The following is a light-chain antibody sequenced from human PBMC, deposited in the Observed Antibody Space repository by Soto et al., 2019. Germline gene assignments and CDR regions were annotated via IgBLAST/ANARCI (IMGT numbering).Light chain of an antibody. CDR1: QGIGNY. J-gene: IGKJ1*01. V-gene: IGKV1-27*01. CDR3: QKYDSAPKT. CDR2: AAS. Sequence: DSQMTQSPSSLSSSVVDRVASTGRASQGIGNYLAWYQQKPGKVPNLLISAASTLQSGIPSRFSGSGSGTDSTLTISSLQPEDVATYYCQKYDSAPKTFGQGTKVDIK.